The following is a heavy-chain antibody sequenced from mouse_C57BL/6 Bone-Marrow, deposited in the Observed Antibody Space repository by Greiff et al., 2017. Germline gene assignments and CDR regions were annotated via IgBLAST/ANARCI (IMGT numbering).Heavy chain of an antibody. Sequence: EVQLVESGPELVKPGASVKIPCKASGYTFTDYNMDWVKQSHGKSLEWIGDINPNNGGTIYNQKFKGKATLTVDKSSSTAYMELRSLTSEDTAVYYCARSGDLLPLVFDVWGTGTTVTVSS. V-gene: IGHV1-18*01. J-gene: IGHJ1*03. D-gene: IGHD1-1*01. CDR1: GYTFTDYN. CDR2: INPNNGGT. CDR3: ARSGDLLPLVFDV.